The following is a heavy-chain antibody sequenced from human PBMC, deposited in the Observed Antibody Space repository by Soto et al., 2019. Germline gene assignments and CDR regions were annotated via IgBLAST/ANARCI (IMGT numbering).Heavy chain of an antibody. D-gene: IGHD3-16*01. Sequence: GGSLRLSCAVSGFTFSDYGMTWVRQAPGKGLEWVAVISYDGKQTYYADSVKGRFTISKDKSKRTLFLQMNSLRVDDTAVYYCARDGWGSNWYFDLWGRGTLVTVSS. CDR1: GFTFSDYG. CDR3: ARDGWGSNWYFDL. V-gene: IGHV3-30*03. J-gene: IGHJ2*01. CDR2: ISYDGKQT.